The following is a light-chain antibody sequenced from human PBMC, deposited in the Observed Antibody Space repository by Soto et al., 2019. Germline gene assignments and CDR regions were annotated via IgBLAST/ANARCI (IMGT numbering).Light chain of an antibody. CDR1: QSLLHSNGYYY. Sequence: DSGMTQSPLSLPVTPGEPASISCRSSQSLLHSNGYYYLDWYLQKPGQSPQVLIYLGSHRASGVPDRFSGSGAGTDFTLKISRVEAEDVGVYYCMQALQTPWTFGQGTKVEVK. V-gene: IGKV2-28*01. CDR2: LGS. CDR3: MQALQTPWT. J-gene: IGKJ1*01.